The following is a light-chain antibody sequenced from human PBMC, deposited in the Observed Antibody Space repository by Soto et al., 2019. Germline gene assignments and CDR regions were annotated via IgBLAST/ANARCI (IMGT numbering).Light chain of an antibody. CDR2: RAS. CDR3: QQYYTGIA. Sequence: DVLMTQSHDSLAVSLGERATINCKSSQSVLHSSNNENSVAWYQQKAGQRPKLLVYRASIRESGVPDRFSGSGSGTDFTLTISSLQAEDVAVYYCQQYYTGIAFGQGTRLEIK. CDR1: QSVLHSSNNENS. V-gene: IGKV4-1*01. J-gene: IGKJ5*01.